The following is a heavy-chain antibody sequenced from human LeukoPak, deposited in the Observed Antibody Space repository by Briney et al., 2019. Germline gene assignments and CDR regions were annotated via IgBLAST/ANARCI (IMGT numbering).Heavy chain of an antibody. CDR3: AKTPEWGSYRPTYHLDY. V-gene: IGHV3-23*01. D-gene: IGHD3-16*02. CDR1: GFTFSRYA. J-gene: IGHJ4*02. CDR2: ISESGGST. Sequence: GGSLRLSCAASGFTFSRYAMSWVRQAPGKGLEWVSGISESGGSTYYTDSVKGRFTISRDNSKNTLYLQMNSLRAGDTAVYYCAKTPEWGSYRPTYHLDYWGQGTLVTVSS.